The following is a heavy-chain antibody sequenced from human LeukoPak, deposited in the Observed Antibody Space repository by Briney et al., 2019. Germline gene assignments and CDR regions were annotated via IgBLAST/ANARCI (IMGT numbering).Heavy chain of an antibody. D-gene: IGHD3-22*01. Sequence: GGSLRLSCVASGITFSSYTMSWVRQAPGKGLEWVSSISSDSTYMYYADSVKGRFTISRDNAENSLYLQMNSVRAEDTAVYFCTRDSSRYYDGSGFYRNLWGRGTLVTVSS. CDR3: TRDSSRYYDGSGFYRNL. J-gene: IGHJ2*01. CDR1: GITFSSYT. V-gene: IGHV3-21*01. CDR2: ISSDSTYM.